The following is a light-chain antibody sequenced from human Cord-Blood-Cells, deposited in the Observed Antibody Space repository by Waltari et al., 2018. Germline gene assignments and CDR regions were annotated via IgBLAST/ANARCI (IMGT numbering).Light chain of an antibody. V-gene: IGKV1-39*01. CDR1: QSISSY. Sequence: DIQMTQSPSSLSASVGDSVTITCRASQSISSYLNWYQQKPGKAPKLLIYAASSLQSGVPSRFSGSGSGTDVTLTISSLQPEDFATYYCQQSYSTLWTFGQGTKVEIK. CDR3: QQSYSTLWT. CDR2: AAS. J-gene: IGKJ1*01.